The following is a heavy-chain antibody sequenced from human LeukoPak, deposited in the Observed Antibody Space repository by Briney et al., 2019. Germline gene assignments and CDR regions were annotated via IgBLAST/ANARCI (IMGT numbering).Heavy chain of an antibody. CDR1: GFTFSSYW. Sequence: GGSLRLSCAASGFTFSSYWMSWVRQAPGKGLEWVANIKQDGSEKYYVDSVKGRFTISRDNAKNSLYLQMNSLRAEDTAVYYCARGSRVAVAGTGFDYWGQETLVTVSS. CDR2: IKQDGSEK. J-gene: IGHJ4*02. CDR3: ARGSRVAVAGTGFDY. V-gene: IGHV3-7*01. D-gene: IGHD6-19*01.